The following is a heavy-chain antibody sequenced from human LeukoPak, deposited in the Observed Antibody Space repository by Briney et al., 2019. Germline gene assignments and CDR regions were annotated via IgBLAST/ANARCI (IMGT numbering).Heavy chain of an antibody. CDR3: ARHKRYGGNSMYYYYMDV. D-gene: IGHD4-23*01. V-gene: IGHV5-51*01. J-gene: IGHJ6*03. CDR2: IYPGDSDT. Sequence: GESLKISCKGSGYSFTSYWIGWVRQMPGKGLEWMGIIYPGDSDTRYSPSFQGQVTISADKSISTAYLQWSSLKASDTAMYYCARHKRYGGNSMYYYYMDVWGKGTTVTISS. CDR1: GYSFTSYW.